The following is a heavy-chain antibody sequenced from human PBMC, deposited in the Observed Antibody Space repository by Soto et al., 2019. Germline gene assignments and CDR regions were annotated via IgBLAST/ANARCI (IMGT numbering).Heavy chain of an antibody. CDR1: GGSISSYY. CDR3: ARVLDYGSGSYFDY. J-gene: IGHJ4*02. Sequence: SETLSLTCTVSGGSISSYYWSWIRQPPGKGLEWIGYIYYSGSTNYNPSLKSRVTISVDTSKNQFSLKLSSVTAADTAVYYCARVLDYGSGSYFDYWGQGTLVTAPQ. V-gene: IGHV4-59*01. D-gene: IGHD3-10*01. CDR2: IYYSGST.